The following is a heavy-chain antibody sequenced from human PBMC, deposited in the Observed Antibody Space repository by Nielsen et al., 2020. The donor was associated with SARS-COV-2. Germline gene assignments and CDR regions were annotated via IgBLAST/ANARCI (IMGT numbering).Heavy chain of an antibody. Sequence: GGSLRLSCAASGFDFSHYIMIWVRQAPGKGLEWVSSIASSGSDIHYADLVKGRFTISRDNAKDSLYLQMSSLRAEDTAVYYCAREAGTVGFDYWGQGTLVTVSS. CDR3: AREAGTVGFDY. J-gene: IGHJ4*02. V-gene: IGHV3-21*06. D-gene: IGHD6-19*01. CDR2: IASSGSDI. CDR1: GFDFSHYI.